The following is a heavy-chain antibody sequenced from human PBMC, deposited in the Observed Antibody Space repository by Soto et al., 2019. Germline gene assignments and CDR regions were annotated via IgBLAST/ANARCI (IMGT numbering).Heavy chain of an antibody. V-gene: IGHV4-59*08. J-gene: IGHJ5*02. CDR1: GGSISSYY. CDR2: IYYSGST. Sequence: PSETLSLTCTVSGGSISSYYWSWIRQPPGKGLEWIGYIYYSGSTNYNPSLKSRVTISVDTSKNQFSLKLSSVTAADTAVYYCARQGLLWFGELLTWFDPWGQGTLVTVSS. CDR3: ARQGLLWFGELLTWFDP. D-gene: IGHD3-10*01.